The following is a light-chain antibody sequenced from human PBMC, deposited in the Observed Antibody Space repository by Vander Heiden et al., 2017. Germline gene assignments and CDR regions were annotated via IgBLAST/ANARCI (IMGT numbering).Light chain of an antibody. J-gene: IGLJ2*01. CDR2: DVS. CDR1: SSDVGGYNY. Sequence: QSALTQPRSVSGSPGQSVTISCTGTSSDVGGYNYVSWYQHHPGKVPKLIIYDVSMRPSGVSNRFSGSKPGNTASLTISGLQAEDEADYYCCSSGATYTVLFGGGTKLTVL. V-gene: IGLV2-11*01. CDR3: CSSGATYTVL.